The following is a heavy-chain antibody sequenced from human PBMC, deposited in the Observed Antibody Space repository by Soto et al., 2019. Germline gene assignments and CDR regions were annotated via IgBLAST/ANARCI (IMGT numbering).Heavy chain of an antibody. CDR2: IIPIFGTA. J-gene: IGHJ6*02. V-gene: IGHV1-69*13. CDR1: GGTFSSYA. D-gene: IGHD3-16*02. CDR3: ARNDYVWGSYRTLNGMDV. Sequence: SVKVSCKASGGTFSSYAISWVRQAPGQGLEWMGGIIPIFGTANYAQKFQGRVTITADESTSTAYMELSSLRSEDTAVYYCARNDYVWGSYRTLNGMDVWGQGTTVTVYS.